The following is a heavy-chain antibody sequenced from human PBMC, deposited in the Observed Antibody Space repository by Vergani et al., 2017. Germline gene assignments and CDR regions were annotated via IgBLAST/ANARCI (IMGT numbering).Heavy chain of an antibody. J-gene: IGHJ2*01. CDR3: ARDLTVTTSVLGYFDL. V-gene: IGHV1-46*03. CDR2: INPSGGST. CDR1: GYTFTSYY. Sequence: QVQLVQSGAEVKKPGASVKVSCKASGYTFTSYYMHWVRQAPGQGLEWMGIINPSGGSTSYAQKFQGRVTMTRDTSTSTVYMELSSLRSEDTAVYYCARDLTVTTSVLGYFDLWGRGTLVTVSS. D-gene: IGHD4-17*01.